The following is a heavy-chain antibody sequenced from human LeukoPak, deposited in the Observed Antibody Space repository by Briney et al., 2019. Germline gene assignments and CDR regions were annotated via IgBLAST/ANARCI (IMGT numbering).Heavy chain of an antibody. CDR2: IYYTGRT. D-gene: IGHD3-22*01. CDR1: GGSISGYY. Sequence: PSETLSLTCTVSGGSISGYYWGWIRQPPGKGLEWTGYIYYTGRTSYNPSLKSRVTISVDTSKNQFSLKLSSVTAADTAVYYCARYDSSGLDYWGQGTLVTVSS. CDR3: ARYDSSGLDY. V-gene: IGHV4-59*01. J-gene: IGHJ4*02.